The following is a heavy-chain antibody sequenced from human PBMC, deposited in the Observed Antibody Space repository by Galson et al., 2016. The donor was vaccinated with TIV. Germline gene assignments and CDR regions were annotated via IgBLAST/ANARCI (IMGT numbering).Heavy chain of an antibody. CDR1: GGPFFSSYD. Sequence: SVKVSCKASGGPFFSSYDINWVRQATGQGLEWMGWMNPNSGNTGYAQKFRGRVTMTRNTSVRTAYMELSSLRSEDTAVYYCARSGDYGDYWGQGTLVTVSS. V-gene: IGHV1-8*02. CDR3: ARSGDYGDY. D-gene: IGHD4-17*01. J-gene: IGHJ4*02. CDR2: MNPNSGNT.